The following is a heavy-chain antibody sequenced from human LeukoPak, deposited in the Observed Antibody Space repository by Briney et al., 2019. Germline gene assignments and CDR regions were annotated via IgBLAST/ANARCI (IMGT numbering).Heavy chain of an antibody. Sequence: GGSLRLSCAASGFTFTNYWMSRVRQAPGKGLELVANIKQDRSEKYYVDSVKGRFTISRDNAKNTLNLQMNSLRAEDTAVYYCARDLGQYYDTSDNWFDPWGQGTLVTVSS. CDR2: IKQDRSEK. D-gene: IGHD3-22*01. CDR1: GFTFTNYW. CDR3: ARDLGQYYDTSDNWFDP. J-gene: IGHJ5*02. V-gene: IGHV3-7*01.